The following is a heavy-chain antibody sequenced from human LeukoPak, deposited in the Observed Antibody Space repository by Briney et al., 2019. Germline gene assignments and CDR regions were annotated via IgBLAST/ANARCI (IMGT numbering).Heavy chain of an antibody. CDR3: AKEANHYYHSFDY. Sequence: GGSLILSCAASGFTFSSYAMSWVRQAPEKGLEWVSTLTADGDSTFYADSVKGRFTISRDNSKNTLYLQMNSLRAEDTAVYYCAKEANHYYHSFDYWGQGTLVTVSS. V-gene: IGHV3-23*01. J-gene: IGHJ4*02. CDR1: GFTFSSYA. D-gene: IGHD3-22*01. CDR2: LTADGDST.